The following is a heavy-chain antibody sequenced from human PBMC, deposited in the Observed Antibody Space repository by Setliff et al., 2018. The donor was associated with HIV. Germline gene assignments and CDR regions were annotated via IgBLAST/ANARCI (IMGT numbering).Heavy chain of an antibody. V-gene: IGHV3-48*01. CDR2: ISSVSGSTI. D-gene: IGHD3-22*01. CDR3: AREDVYYYDSEGYYLLEY. CDR1: GFIFSSSS. Sequence: PGGSLRLSCAASGFIFSSSSMNWVRQAPGKGLEWVSSISSVSGSTIYYADSVKGRFTISRDNAKNSMFLQMNSLRAEDTAVYYCAREDVYYYDSEGYYLLEYWGQGTPVTVSS. J-gene: IGHJ4*02.